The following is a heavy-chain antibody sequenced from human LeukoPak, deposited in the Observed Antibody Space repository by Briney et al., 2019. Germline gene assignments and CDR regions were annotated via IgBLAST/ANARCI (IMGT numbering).Heavy chain of an antibody. D-gene: IGHD5-24*01. CDR1: GFTSSDYW. CDR3: ARLTRVGYNSYVY. Sequence: GGSLRLSCAVSGFTSSDYWMHWVRQAPGKGLVWVSRFKNDGSSATYADSVKGRFTISRDEAKNTLYLQMNSLRVEDTAVYYCARLTRVGYNSYVYWGQGTLVTVFS. V-gene: IGHV3-74*01. CDR2: FKNDGSSA. J-gene: IGHJ1*01.